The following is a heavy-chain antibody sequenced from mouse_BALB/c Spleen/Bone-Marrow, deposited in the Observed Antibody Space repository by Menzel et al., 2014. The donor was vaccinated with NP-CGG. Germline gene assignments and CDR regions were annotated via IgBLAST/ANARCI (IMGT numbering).Heavy chain of an antibody. J-gene: IGHJ2*01. Sequence: QVQLQQPGAELVKPGASVKLSCKASGYTFTSYWMHWVKQRPGQGLEWIGEINPSNGRTNYNEKFKSKATLTVDKSSSTAYMQLSSLTSEDSAVYYCANFITTVVATRNYWGQGTTLTVSS. V-gene: IGHV1S81*02. CDR1: GYTFTSYW. D-gene: IGHD1-1*01. CDR2: INPSNGRT. CDR3: ANFITTVVATRNY.